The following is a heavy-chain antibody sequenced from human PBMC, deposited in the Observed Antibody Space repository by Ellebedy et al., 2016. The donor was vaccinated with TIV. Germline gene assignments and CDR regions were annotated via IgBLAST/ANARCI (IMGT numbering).Heavy chain of an antibody. Sequence: SETLSLXCTVSGGSISSGGYYWSWIRQHPGKGLEWIGYIYYSGSTNYNPSLKSRVTISVDTSKNQFSLKLSSVTAADTAVYYCARGDLHWYFDLWGRGTLVTVSS. J-gene: IGHJ2*01. CDR2: IYYSGST. V-gene: IGHV4-61*08. CDR1: GGSISSGGYY. CDR3: ARGDLHWYFDL.